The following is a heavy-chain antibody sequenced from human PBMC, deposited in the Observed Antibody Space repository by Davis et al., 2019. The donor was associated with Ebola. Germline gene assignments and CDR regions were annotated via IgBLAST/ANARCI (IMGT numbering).Heavy chain of an antibody. CDR3: ASLRRTITGMDDGFDL. D-gene: IGHD1-20*01. Sequence: GESLKISCKTSGYRFTGYWIGWVRQMPGKGLEWMGIMYPEDSDTRYSPSFQGQVTISADTSISTVYLQWSSLKASDTAMYYCASLRRTITGMDDGFDLWGQGTMVTVSS. CDR1: GYRFTGYW. CDR2: MYPEDSDT. J-gene: IGHJ3*01. V-gene: IGHV5-51*01.